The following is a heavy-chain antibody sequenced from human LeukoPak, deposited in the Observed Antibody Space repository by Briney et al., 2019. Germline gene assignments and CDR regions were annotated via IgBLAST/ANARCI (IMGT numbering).Heavy chain of an antibody. J-gene: IGHJ4*02. CDR3: TAPRQWLWLS. D-gene: IGHD6-19*01. Sequence: PGGSLRLSCAASGFTFSSYAMSWVRQAPGKGLEWVGRIKSKTDGGTTDYAAPVKGRFTISRDDSKNTLYLQMNSLKTEDTAVYYCTAPRQWLWLSWGQGTLVTVSS. CDR2: IKSKTDGGTT. CDR1: GFTFSSYA. V-gene: IGHV3-15*01.